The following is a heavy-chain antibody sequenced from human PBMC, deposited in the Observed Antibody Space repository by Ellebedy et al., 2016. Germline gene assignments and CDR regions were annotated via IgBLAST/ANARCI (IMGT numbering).Heavy chain of an antibody. V-gene: IGHV4-34*01. Sequence: SETLSLXXAVSGGSFSANYWSWIRQSPGKGLEWIGEINHTGSTHFNPSLQSRVTMSVDTSQNHFSLKLNSLTAADTALYYCAKSMPAGDRYFDLWGRGTLVTVSS. J-gene: IGHJ2*01. D-gene: IGHD2/OR15-2a*01. CDR1: GGSFSANY. CDR3: AKSMPAGDRYFDL. CDR2: INHTGST.